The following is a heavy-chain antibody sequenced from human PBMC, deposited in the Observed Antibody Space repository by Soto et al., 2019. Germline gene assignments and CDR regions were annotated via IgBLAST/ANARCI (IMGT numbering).Heavy chain of an antibody. CDR3: ASQSGPYCSSTSCYTYGMDV. V-gene: IGHV1-69*06. Sequence: QVQLVQSGAEVKKPGSSVKVSCKASGGTFSSYAISWVRQAPGQGPEWMGGIIPIFGTANYAQKFQGRVTITADKSTSTAYMELSSLRSEDTAVYYCASQSGPYCSSTSCYTYGMDVWGQGTTVTVSS. D-gene: IGHD2-2*02. CDR1: GGTFSSYA. CDR2: IIPIFGTA. J-gene: IGHJ6*02.